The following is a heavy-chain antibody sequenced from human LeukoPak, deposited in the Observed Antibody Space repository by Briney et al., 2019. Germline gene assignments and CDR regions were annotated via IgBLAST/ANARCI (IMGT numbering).Heavy chain of an antibody. CDR1: GSSFSDSG. CDR3: ARNLWFGESSDAFDM. D-gene: IGHD3-10*01. J-gene: IGHJ3*02. V-gene: IGHV3-30*02. Sequence: GGSLRLSCAASGSSFSDSGMHWVRRAPGKGLEWMAFIRYDASYTYYAASVKGRFTISRDNSKNTLYLQMNSLRGEDTAVYYCARNLWFGESSDAFDMWGQGTMVTVSS. CDR2: IRYDASYT.